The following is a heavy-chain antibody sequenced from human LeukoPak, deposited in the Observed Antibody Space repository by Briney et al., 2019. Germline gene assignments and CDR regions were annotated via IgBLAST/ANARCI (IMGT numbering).Heavy chain of an antibody. D-gene: IGHD4/OR15-4a*01. J-gene: IGHJ6*02. CDR3: ARGGTKSESADYITMNYYYGMDV. CDR1: GFTFSSYG. Sequence: GGSLRLSCAASGFTFSSYGMHWVRQAPGKGLEWVAVISYDGSNKYYADSVKGRFTISRDNSKNTLYLQMNSLRVEDTAVYFCARGGTKSESADYITMNYYYGMDVWGQGTTVTVSS. V-gene: IGHV3-30*03. CDR2: ISYDGSNK.